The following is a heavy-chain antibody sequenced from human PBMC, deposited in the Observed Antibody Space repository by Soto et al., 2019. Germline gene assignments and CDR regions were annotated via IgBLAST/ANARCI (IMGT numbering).Heavy chain of an antibody. V-gene: IGHV1-18*01. J-gene: IGHJ6*02. CDR1: GYTFTSYG. D-gene: IGHD3-3*02. CDR3: ARRFSMGHYYYYGMDV. CDR2: ISAYNGNT. Sequence: ASVKVSCKASGYTFTSYGISWVRQAPGQGLEWMGWISAYNGNTNYAQKLQGRVTMTTDTSTSTAYMELRSLRSDDTAVYYCARRFSMGHYYYYGMDVWGQGTTVTVSS.